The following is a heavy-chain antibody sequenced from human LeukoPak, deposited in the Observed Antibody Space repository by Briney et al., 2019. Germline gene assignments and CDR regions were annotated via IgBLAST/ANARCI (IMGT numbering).Heavy chain of an antibody. V-gene: IGHV3-64*01. CDR2: ISSNGGST. CDR3: AREAFGMGAKYFDY. CDR1: GFTFSSYA. D-gene: IGHD1-26*01. J-gene: IGHJ4*02. Sequence: GGSLRLSCAASGFTFSSYAMHWVRQAPGKGLEYVAAISSNGGSTYYANSVKGRFTISRDNSENTLFLQMGSLRGEDMAVYYCAREAFGMGAKYFDYGGQGTLVTVSS.